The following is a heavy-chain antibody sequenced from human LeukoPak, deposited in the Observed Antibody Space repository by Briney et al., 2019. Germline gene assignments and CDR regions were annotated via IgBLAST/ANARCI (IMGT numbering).Heavy chain of an antibody. D-gene: IGHD4-17*01. CDR2: INPSGGST. Sequence: ASVKVSCKASGYTFTSYYMHWVRQAPGQGLEWMGIINPSGGSTSYAQKFQGRVTMTRDMSTSTAYMELRSLRSDDTAVYYCARESTTVTAVGVGYYYYMDVWGKGTTVTVSS. V-gene: IGHV1-46*01. CDR1: GYTFTSYY. J-gene: IGHJ6*03. CDR3: ARESTTVTAVGVGYYYYMDV.